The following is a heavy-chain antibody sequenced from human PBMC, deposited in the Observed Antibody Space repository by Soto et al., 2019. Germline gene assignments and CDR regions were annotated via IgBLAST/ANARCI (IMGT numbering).Heavy chain of an antibody. V-gene: IGHV4-4*01. CDR3: ARGGDWQFDY. Sequence: QVQLQESGPGLVKPSGTPSLTCAVSGDSISSDKWWRWVRQHPGKGLEWIGEIHHSGRTNYNPSLKSRVTILVEKSKNQVSLELSSMTAADTAVYCCARGGDWQFDYWGQGTLVTVSS. CDR2: IHHSGRT. D-gene: IGHD2-21*02. J-gene: IGHJ4*02. CDR1: GDSISSDKW.